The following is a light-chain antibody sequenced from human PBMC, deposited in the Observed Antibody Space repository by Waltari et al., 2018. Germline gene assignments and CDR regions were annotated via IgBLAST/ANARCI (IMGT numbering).Light chain of an antibody. CDR3: QQYGSSPLT. Sequence: EIVLTQSPGTLSLSPGERATLSCRASQSVSSSYLAWYQQKPGQAPRLLIYGASSRATGIRDRFSGSGSGTDFTLTISRLEPEDFAVYYCQQYGSSPLTFGPGTKVDIK. CDR1: QSVSSSY. CDR2: GAS. J-gene: IGKJ3*01. V-gene: IGKV3-20*01.